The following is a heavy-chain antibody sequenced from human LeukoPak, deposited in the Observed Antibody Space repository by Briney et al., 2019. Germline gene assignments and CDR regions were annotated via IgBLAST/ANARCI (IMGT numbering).Heavy chain of an antibody. CDR3: AKDGIAVAGTDY. V-gene: IGHV3-23*01. CDR2: ISGSGGST. CDR1: GFTFSSYA. J-gene: IGHJ4*02. D-gene: IGHD6-19*01. Sequence: GGSLRLSCAASGFTFSSYAMSWVRQAPGKRLEWVSAISGSGGSTYYADSVKGRFTISRDNSKNTLYLQVNSLRAEDTAVYYCAKDGIAVAGTDYWGQGTLVTVSS.